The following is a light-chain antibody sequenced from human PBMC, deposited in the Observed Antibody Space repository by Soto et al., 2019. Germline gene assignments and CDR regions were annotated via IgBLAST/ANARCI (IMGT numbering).Light chain of an antibody. J-gene: IGKJ4*01. Sequence: DFVMTQSPDSLAVSLGERATINCKSSQSVLSSSNNKNFLAWFQQRPGQPPKLLIYWASTRESGVPDLFSGSGSGTDFTLTISSLEAEDVAVYYCQQYYAAPLTFGGGTKVEIK. CDR3: QQYYAAPLT. CDR2: WAS. V-gene: IGKV4-1*01. CDR1: QSVLSSSNNKNF.